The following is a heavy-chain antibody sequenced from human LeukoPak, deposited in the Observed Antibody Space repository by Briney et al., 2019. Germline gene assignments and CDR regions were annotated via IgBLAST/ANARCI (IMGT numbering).Heavy chain of an antibody. V-gene: IGHV4-34*01. CDR3: ARNPRY. CDR2: INHSGST. Sequence: SETLSLTCAVYGGSFSGDYWSWIRRPPGKGLEWIGEINHSGSTNYNPSLKSRVTISVDTSKNQFSLKLSSVTAADTAVYYCARNPRYWGQGTLVTVSS. CDR1: GGSFSGDY. J-gene: IGHJ4*02.